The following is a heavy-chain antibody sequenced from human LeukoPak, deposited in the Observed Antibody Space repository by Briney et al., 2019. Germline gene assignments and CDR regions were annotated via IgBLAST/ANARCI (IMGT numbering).Heavy chain of an antibody. CDR2: IIPIFGTA. J-gene: IGHJ4*02. CDR3: ARDNMVRGPHFDY. Sequence: SVKVSCKASGGTFSSYAISWVRQAPGQGLEWMGGIIPIFGTANYAQKFQGRVTITADESTSTAYMELSSLRSEDTAVYYCARDNMVRGPHFDYWGQGTLVTVSS. V-gene: IGHV1-69*13. CDR1: GGTFSSYA. D-gene: IGHD3-10*01.